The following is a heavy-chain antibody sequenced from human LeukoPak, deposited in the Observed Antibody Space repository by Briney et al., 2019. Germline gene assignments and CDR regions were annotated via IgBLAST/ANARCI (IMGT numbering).Heavy chain of an antibody. CDR1: GGTFSSYA. CDR2: IIPILGIA. Sequence: VASVKVSCKASGGTFSSYAISWVRQAPGQGLEWMGRIIPILGIANYAQKFQGRVTITADKSTSTAYMELSSLRSEDTAVYYCARIGAAAGIDFGYWGQGTLVTVSS. D-gene: IGHD6-13*01. CDR3: ARIGAAAGIDFGY. J-gene: IGHJ4*02. V-gene: IGHV1-69*04.